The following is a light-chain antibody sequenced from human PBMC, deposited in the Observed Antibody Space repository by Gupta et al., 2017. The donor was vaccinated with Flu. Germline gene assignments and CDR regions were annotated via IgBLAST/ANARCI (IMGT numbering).Light chain of an antibody. CDR1: QTVSSY. Sequence: EIVSKQSPAEVSWSPGERATNSCRARQTVSSYLDGYQQKPGQAPRLLIYDASNRANGIPARFSGSGYGTEFTLTISSREPEDFAVYYCQHRSTWPPAFGRGTXVDIK. CDR3: QHRSTWPPA. CDR2: DAS. J-gene: IGKJ4*01. V-gene: IGKV3-11*01.